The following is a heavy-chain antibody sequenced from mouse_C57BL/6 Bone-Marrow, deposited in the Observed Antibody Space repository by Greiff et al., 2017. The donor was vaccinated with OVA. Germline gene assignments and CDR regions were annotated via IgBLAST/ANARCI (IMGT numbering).Heavy chain of an antibody. D-gene: IGHD2-4*01. CDR2: IWSGGST. CDR3: ASSPGDYDFDY. CDR1: GFSLTSYG. Sequence: VKVVESGPGLVQPSQSLSITCTVSGFSLTSYGVHWVRQSPGKGLEWLGVIWSGGSTDYNAAFISRLSISKDNSKSQVFFKMNSLQADDTAIYYCASSPGDYDFDYWGQGTTLTVSS. V-gene: IGHV2-2*01. J-gene: IGHJ2*01.